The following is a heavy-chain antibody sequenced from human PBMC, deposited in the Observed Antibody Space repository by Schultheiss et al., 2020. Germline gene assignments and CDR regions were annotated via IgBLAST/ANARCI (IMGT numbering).Heavy chain of an antibody. CDR2: IYYSGST. D-gene: IGHD4-17*01. Sequence: SETLSLTCTVSGGSISSSSYYWGWIRQPPGKGLEWIGSIYYSGSTYYNPSLKSRVTISVDTSKNQFSLKLSSVTAADTAVYYCARDQYVDLPGEYFQHWGQGTLVTVS. CDR3: ARDQYVDLPGEYFQH. V-gene: IGHV4-39*07. J-gene: IGHJ1*01. CDR1: GGSISSSSYY.